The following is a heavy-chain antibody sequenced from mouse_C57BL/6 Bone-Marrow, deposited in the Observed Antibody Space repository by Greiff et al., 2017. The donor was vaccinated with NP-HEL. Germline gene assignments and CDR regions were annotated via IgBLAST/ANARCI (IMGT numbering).Heavy chain of an antibody. D-gene: IGHD3-2*02. CDR1: GYTFTSYW. CDR2: IDPSDSYT. V-gene: IGHV1-69*01. CDR3: ARSPPDSSCYVSYFDY. Sequence: QVQLQQPGAELVMPGASVKLSCKASGYTFTSYWMHWVKQRPGQGLEWIGEIDPSDSYTNYNQKFKGKSTLTVDKSSSTAYMQISSLTSEDSAVYYCARSPPDSSCYVSYFDYWGKGTTLTVSS. J-gene: IGHJ2*01.